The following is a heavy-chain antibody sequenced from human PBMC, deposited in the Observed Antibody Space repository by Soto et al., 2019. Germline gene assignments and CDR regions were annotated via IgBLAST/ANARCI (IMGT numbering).Heavy chain of an antibody. V-gene: IGHV4-4*02. CDR1: GGSISSSNW. J-gene: IGHJ4*02. Sequence: PSETLSLTCAVSGGSISSSNWWSWVRQPPGKGLEWIGEIYHSGSTNYNPSLKSRVTISVDKSKNQFSLKLSSVTAADTAVYYCARAGYYYDSSGYLGAIDYWGQGTLVTVS. CDR3: ARAGYYYDSSGYLGAIDY. D-gene: IGHD3-22*01. CDR2: IYHSGST.